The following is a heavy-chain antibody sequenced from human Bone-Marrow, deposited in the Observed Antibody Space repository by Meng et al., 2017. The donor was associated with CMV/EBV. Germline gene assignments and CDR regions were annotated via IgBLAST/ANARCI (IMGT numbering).Heavy chain of an antibody. V-gene: IGHV1-8*03. CDR3: ASRWVRGSSSVWFDP. CDR2: MNPNSGNT. CDR1: GYTFTSYD. J-gene: IGHJ5*02. D-gene: IGHD6-6*01. Sequence: ASVKVSCKASGYTFTSYDINWVRQATGQGLEWMGWMNPNSGNTGYAQKFQGRVTITTDESTSTAYMELSSLRSEDTAVYYCASRWVRGSSSVWFDPWGQGTRVTVSS.